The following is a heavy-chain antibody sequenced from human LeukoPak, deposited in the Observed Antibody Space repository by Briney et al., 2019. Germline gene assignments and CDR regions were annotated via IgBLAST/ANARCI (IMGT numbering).Heavy chain of an antibody. D-gene: IGHD6-13*01. Sequence: SETLSLTCTVSGGSISSYYWSWIRQPPGKGLEWIGYIYYSGSTNYNPSLKSRVTISVDTSKNQSSLKLSSVTAADTAVYYCARGEIAAAGPFDYWGQGTLVTVSS. V-gene: IGHV4-59*01. CDR3: ARGEIAAAGPFDY. CDR2: IYYSGST. CDR1: GGSISSYY. J-gene: IGHJ4*02.